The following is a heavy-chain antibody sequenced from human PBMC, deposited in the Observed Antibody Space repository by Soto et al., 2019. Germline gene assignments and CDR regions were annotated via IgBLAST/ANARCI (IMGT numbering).Heavy chain of an antibody. J-gene: IGHJ4*02. CDR3: ARDLEEMATLSY. CDR2: INPSGGST. CDR1: GYTFTSYG. V-gene: IGHV1-46*01. D-gene: IGHD3-16*01. Sequence: ASVKVSCKASGYTFTSYGISWVRQAPGQGLEWMGIINPSGGSTSYAQKFQGRVTMTRDTSTSTVYMELSSLRSEDTAVYYCARDLEEMATLSYWGQGTLVTVSS.